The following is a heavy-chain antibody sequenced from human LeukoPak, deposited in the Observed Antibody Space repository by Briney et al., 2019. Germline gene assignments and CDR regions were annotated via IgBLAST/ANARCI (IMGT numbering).Heavy chain of an antibody. CDR3: AKVSGYSYGENFDY. J-gene: IGHJ4*02. D-gene: IGHD5-18*01. CDR2: ISWNSGSI. Sequence: GRSLRLSCAASGFTFDDYAMHWVRQAPGKGLEWVSGISWNSGSIGYADSVKGRFTISRDNAKNSLYLQMNSLRAEDTALYYCAKVSGYSYGENFDYWGQGTLVTVSS. CDR1: GFTFDDYA. V-gene: IGHV3-9*01.